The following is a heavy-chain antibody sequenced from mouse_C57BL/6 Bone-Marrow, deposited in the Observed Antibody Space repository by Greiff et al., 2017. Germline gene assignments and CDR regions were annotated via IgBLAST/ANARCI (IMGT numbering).Heavy chain of an antibody. CDR3: ARVYSNYPYYFDY. Sequence: EVKVEESGPGLVKPSQSLSLTCSVTGYSITSGYYWNWIRQFPGNKLEWMGYISYDGSNNYNPSLKNRISITRDTSKNQFFLKLNSVTTEDTATYYCARVYSNYPYYFDYWGQGTTLTVSS. V-gene: IGHV3-6*01. J-gene: IGHJ2*01. CDR1: GYSITSGYY. CDR2: ISYDGSN. D-gene: IGHD2-5*01.